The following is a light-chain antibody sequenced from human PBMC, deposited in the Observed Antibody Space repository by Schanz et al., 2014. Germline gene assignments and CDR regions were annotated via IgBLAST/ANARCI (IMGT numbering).Light chain of an antibody. J-gene: IGLJ2*01. CDR1: SSDIGSYNL. V-gene: IGLV2-23*03. Sequence: QSALTQPASVSGSPGQSITISCTGTSSDIGSYNLVSWYQQHPDKAPKLMIYEGSKRPSGVSDRFSGSKSGNTASLTISGLQAEDEADYYCSSYAGSNNFRFGGGTKLTVL. CDR3: SSYAGSNNFR. CDR2: EGS.